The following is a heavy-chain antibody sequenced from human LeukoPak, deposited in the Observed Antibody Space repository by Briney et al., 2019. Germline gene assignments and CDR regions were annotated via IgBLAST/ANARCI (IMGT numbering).Heavy chain of an antibody. CDR2: ISSSSSYI. J-gene: IGHJ6*04. CDR3: AELGITMIGGV. CDR1: GVTFSSYS. Sequence: GGSLRLSCAASGVTFSSYSLNWVRQAPGKGLEWVSSISSSSSYIYYADSVKGRFTISRDNAKNSLYLHRNSLRAEDTAVYYCAELGITMIGGVWGKGTTVTISS. D-gene: IGHD3-10*02. V-gene: IGHV3-21*01.